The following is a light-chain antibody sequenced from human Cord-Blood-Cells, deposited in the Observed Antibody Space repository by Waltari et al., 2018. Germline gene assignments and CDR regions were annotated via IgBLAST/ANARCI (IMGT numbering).Light chain of an antibody. CDR3: NSRDSSGNHVV. Sequence: SSELTQDPAVSVALGQTVRITCQGDSLRSYYASWYQQKPGQAPVLVIYGKNNRPPGITDRFSGSSSGNTASLTITGAQAEDEADYYCNSRDSSGNHVVFGGGTKLTVL. J-gene: IGLJ2*01. CDR2: GKN. CDR1: SLRSYY. V-gene: IGLV3-19*01.